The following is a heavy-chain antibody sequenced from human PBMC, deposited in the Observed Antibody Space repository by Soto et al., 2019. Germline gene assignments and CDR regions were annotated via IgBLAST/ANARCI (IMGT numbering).Heavy chain of an antibody. Sequence: GGSLRLSCAASGFTFSSYAMSWVRQAPGKGLEWVSAISGSGGSTYYADSVKGRFTISRDNSKNTLYLQMNSLRAEDTAVYYCAKDQTTDQTRMPARPPSTDFDYWGQGTLVTVSS. J-gene: IGHJ4*02. CDR1: GFTFSSYA. D-gene: IGHD6-6*01. CDR2: ISGSGGST. V-gene: IGHV3-23*01. CDR3: AKDQTTDQTRMPARPPSTDFDY.